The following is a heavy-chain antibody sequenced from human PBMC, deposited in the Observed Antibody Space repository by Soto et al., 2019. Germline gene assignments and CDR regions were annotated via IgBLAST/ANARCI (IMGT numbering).Heavy chain of an antibody. V-gene: IGHV4-59*12. CDR1: GGSISSYY. J-gene: IGHJ6*02. CDR3: ARVTAAGYYYYYGMDV. D-gene: IGHD6-13*01. CDR2: IYYSGST. Sequence: PSETLSLTCTVSGGSISSYYWSWIRQPPGKGLEWIGYIYYSGSTNYNPSLKSRVTISVDKSKNQFSLKLSSVTAADTAVYYCARVTAAGYYYYYGMDVWGQGTTVTVSS.